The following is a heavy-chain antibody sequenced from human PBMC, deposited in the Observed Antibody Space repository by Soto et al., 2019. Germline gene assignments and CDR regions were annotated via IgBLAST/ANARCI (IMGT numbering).Heavy chain of an antibody. CDR1: GGSISSSNW. Sequence: QVQLQESGPGLVKPSGTLSLTCAVSGGSISSSNWWSWVRQPPGKGLEWIGEIYHSGSTNYNRSLNCRVTKPADKSKNRFSLRLSSVTAAVTAGYYCARDLVSPTVVSQRAFDIWGQGTMVTVSS. J-gene: IGHJ3*02. V-gene: IGHV4-4*02. CDR2: IYHSGST. D-gene: IGHD4-17*01. CDR3: ARDLVSPTVVSQRAFDI.